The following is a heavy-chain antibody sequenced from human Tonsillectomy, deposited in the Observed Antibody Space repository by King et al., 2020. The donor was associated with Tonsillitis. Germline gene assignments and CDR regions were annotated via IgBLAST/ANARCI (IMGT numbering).Heavy chain of an antibody. CDR3: ARSTQWLDAFDI. V-gene: IGHV2-70*15. J-gene: IGHJ3*02. Sequence: FTLKESGPALVKPTQTLTLTCTFSGFSLSTSGMCLSWIRQPPGKALEWLSRIDCDDDKYYSTSLKTRLTISKDTSKNQVVLTMTNMDPVDTATYYCARSTQWLDAFDIWGQGTMVTVSS. CDR2: IDCDDDK. CDR1: GFSLSTSGMC. D-gene: IGHD6-19*01.